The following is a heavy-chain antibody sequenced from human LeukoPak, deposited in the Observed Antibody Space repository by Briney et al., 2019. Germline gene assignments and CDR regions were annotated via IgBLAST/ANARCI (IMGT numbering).Heavy chain of an antibody. D-gene: IGHD3-10*01. CDR3: ARDSGTTGEVKFDP. CDR2: INHSGST. Sequence: SETLSLTCIVSGYSIISDYFWGWVRQPPGKGLEWIGEINHSGSTNYNPSLKSRVTMSVDTSKTQFSLKLSSVTAADTAVYYCARDSGTTGEVKFDPWGQGTLVTVSA. J-gene: IGHJ5*02. CDR1: GYSIISDYF. V-gene: IGHV4-38-2*02.